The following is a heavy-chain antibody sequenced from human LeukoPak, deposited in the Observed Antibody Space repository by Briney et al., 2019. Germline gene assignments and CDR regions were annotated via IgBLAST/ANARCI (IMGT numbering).Heavy chain of an antibody. CDR1: GGSLSSGSYY. J-gene: IGHJ5*02. CDR2: IYYSGST. V-gene: IGHV4-61*01. D-gene: IGHD4-17*01. Sequence: PSETLSLTCTVSGGSLSSGSYYWRWLRQPPGKGLEWIGYIYYSGSTNYNPSLKSRVTISVDTSKNQFSLKLSSVTAADTAVYYCAMIPLYGDYGSPFDPWGQGTLVTVSS. CDR3: AMIPLYGDYGSPFDP.